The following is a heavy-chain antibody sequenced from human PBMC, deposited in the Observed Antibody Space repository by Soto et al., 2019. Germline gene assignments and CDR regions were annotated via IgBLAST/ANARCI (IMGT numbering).Heavy chain of an antibody. CDR3: ARGDSTDCSNGVCSFFYNHDMDV. V-gene: IGHV1-2*04. CDR2: INPKSGGT. J-gene: IGHJ6*02. CDR1: GYSFTDYH. Sequence: HVQLVQSGAEVKKPGASVKVSCKASGYSFTDYHIHWVRQAPGQGLEWLGRINPKSGGTSTAQKFQGWVTMTTDTSISTASMELTRLTSDDTAIYYCARGDSTDCSNGVCSFFYNHDMDVWGQGTTVTVSS. D-gene: IGHD2-8*01.